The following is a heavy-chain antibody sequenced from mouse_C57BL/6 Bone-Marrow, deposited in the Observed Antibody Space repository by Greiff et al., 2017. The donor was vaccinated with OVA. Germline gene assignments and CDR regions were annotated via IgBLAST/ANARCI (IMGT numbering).Heavy chain of an antibody. CDR3: ARHLYYYGSSYDYAMDY. CDR1: GFTFSSYG. J-gene: IGHJ4*01. D-gene: IGHD1-1*01. V-gene: IGHV5-6*01. CDR2: ISSGGSYT. Sequence: EVQLVESGGDLVKPGGSLKLSCAASGFTFSSYGMSWVRQTPDKRLEWVATISSGGSYTYYPDSVKGRFTISRDNAKNTLYLQMSSLKSEDTAIYYCARHLYYYGSSYDYAMDYWGQGTSVTVSS.